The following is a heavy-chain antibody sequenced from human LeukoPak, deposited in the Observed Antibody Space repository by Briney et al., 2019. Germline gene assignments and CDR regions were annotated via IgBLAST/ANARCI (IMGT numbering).Heavy chain of an antibody. CDR1: GFTFSSFW. CDR2: INGDGCEK. V-gene: IGHV3-7*01. D-gene: IGHD5-24*01. CDR3: AKDPRAPPHFDY. J-gene: IGHJ4*02. Sequence: PGGSLRLSCAASGFTFSSFWMNWVRQAPGKGLEWVAYINGDGCEKQYVDSVKGRFTISRENARNSLLLQMDRLRAEATAVYFCAKDPRAPPHFDYWGQGTLVTVSS.